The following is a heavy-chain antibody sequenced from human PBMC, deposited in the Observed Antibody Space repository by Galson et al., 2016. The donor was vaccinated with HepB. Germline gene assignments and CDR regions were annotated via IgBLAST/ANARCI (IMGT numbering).Heavy chain of an antibody. CDR2: IHDTGTT. CDR1: GGSVSSGGYF. J-gene: IGHJ4*02. D-gene: IGHD1-26*01. V-gene: IGHV4-61*08. Sequence: LSLTCTVSGGSVSSGGYFWTWIRQPPGKGLEGIGLIHDTGTTNYNPSLKSRVTISPDTSKNQFSLKLNSVTAADSAFYYCARDQHGSYLAYWGQGILVTVSS. CDR3: ARDQHGSYLAY.